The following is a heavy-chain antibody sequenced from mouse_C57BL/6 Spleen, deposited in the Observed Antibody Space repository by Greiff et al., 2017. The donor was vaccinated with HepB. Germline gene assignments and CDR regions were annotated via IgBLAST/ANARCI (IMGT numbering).Heavy chain of an antibody. CDR2: INPGSGGT. CDR3: ARSPGWFYFDY. V-gene: IGHV1-54*01. D-gene: IGHD1-2*01. CDR1: GYAFTNYL. Sequence: QVQLQQSGAELVRPGTSVKVSCKASGYAFTNYLIEWVKQRPGQGLEWIGVINPGSGGTNYNEKFKGKATLTADKSSSTAYMQLSSLTSEDSAVYFYARSPGWFYFDYWGQGTTLTVSS. J-gene: IGHJ2*01.